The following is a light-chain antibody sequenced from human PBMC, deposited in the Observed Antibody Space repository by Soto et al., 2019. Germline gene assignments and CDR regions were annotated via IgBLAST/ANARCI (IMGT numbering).Light chain of an antibody. CDR1: QGVSTW. CDR3: QQTTTYPLT. J-gene: IGKJ4*01. CDR2: TAS. Sequence: DIQMTQSPSSVSASVGDRVPITCRASQGVSTWLAWYQQKPGKAPNLLIYTASSLQSGVPSRFSCSGSGIEFTLTISSLQPEDFATYSCQQTTTYPLTFVGGTKVEI. V-gene: IGKV1D-12*01.